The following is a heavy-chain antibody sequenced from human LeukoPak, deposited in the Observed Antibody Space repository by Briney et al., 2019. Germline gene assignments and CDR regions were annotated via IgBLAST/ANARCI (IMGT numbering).Heavy chain of an antibody. CDR3: ARAGSPGPYCTIGSCYGMDV. CDR2: GYCNGRS. J-gene: IGHJ6*02. CDR1: GVSINNPNCC. V-gene: IGHV4-30-4*08. Sequence: SQTLSLACTVSGVSINNPNCCWSWVRQPPGKGLEWVGYGYCNGRSYYNPSLRSRLTMTVDTSSNQFSLELSSVTAADTAVYYCARAGSPGPYCTIGSCYGMDVWGQGTTVTVSS. D-gene: IGHD2-8*01.